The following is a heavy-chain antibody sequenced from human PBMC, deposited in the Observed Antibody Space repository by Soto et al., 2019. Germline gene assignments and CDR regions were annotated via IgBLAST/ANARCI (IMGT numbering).Heavy chain of an antibody. CDR1: GYTFSSYG. CDR2: ISAYNGNR. CDR3: ATHTIFRSHYYYYGMDV. V-gene: IGHV1-18*04. D-gene: IGHD3-3*01. Sequence: QVQLVQSGTEVKKPGASVKVSCKAFGYTFSSYGINWVRQAPGQGLEWMGWISAYNGNRDYAQKLQGRVTMTTDTSTSTAYMELRRLRSDDTAVYYCATHTIFRSHYYYYGMDVWGKGTTVTVSS. J-gene: IGHJ6*04.